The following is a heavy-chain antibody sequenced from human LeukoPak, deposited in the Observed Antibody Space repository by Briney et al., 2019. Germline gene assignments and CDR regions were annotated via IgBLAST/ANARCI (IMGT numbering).Heavy chain of an antibody. CDR2: IKQDGSEN. CDR3: ARAAHGDYAYDS. J-gene: IGHJ4*02. CDR1: GFTFSSYW. V-gene: IGHV3-7*01. Sequence: GGSLRLSCAASGFTFSSYWMTWVRQAPGKGLEWVANIKQDGSENYNVDSVKGRLTISRDNSKSSLYLQMNSLRAEDTAVYYCARAAHGDYAYDSWGQGTLVTVSS. D-gene: IGHD4-17*01.